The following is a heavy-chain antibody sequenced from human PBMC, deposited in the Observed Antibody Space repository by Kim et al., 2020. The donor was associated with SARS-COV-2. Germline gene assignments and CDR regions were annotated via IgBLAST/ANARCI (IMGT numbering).Heavy chain of an antibody. CDR2: ISSTSRNI. D-gene: IGHD6-25*01. CDR1: GFTFSIYS. V-gene: IGHV3-48*02. J-gene: IGHJ4*02. Sequence: GGSLRLSCAASGFTFSIYSIDWVRRAPGKGLEWIIYISSTSRNIYYADSVKGRFTVSRNNAENSVYQQMDSLTDEDTAIYYCARVGPSGNTVDYWGQGTPVTVSS. CDR3: ARVGPSGNTVDY.